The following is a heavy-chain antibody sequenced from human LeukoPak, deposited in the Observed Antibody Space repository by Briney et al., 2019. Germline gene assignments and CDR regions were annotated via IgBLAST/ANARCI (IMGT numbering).Heavy chain of an antibody. D-gene: IGHD2-2*01. CDR1: GFTFSSYA. Sequence: GGSLTLSCAVSGFTFSSYAISWVRQAPGTGLQWVSAISGSGYNTYYADSVKGRFTISRDNSKSTLYLQMDSLRAEDTAVYYCARDAYCTSASYRRDIDYWGQGTLVTVSS. CDR3: ARDAYCTSASYRRDIDY. J-gene: IGHJ4*02. V-gene: IGHV3-23*01. CDR2: ISGSGYNT.